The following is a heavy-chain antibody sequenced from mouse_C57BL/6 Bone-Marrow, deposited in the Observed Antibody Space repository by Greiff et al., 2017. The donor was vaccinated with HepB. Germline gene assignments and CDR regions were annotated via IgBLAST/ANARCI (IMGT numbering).Heavy chain of an antibody. V-gene: IGHV5-2*01. J-gene: IGHJ4*01. CDR2: INSDGGST. Sequence: VMLVESGGGLVQPGESLKLSCESNEYEFPSHDMSWVRKTPEKRLELVAAINSDGGSTYYPDTMERRFIISRDNTKKTLYLQMSSLRSEDTALYYCAAYYSNPYAMDYWGQGTSVTVSS. CDR3: AAYYSNPYAMDY. CDR1: EYEFPSHD. D-gene: IGHD2-5*01.